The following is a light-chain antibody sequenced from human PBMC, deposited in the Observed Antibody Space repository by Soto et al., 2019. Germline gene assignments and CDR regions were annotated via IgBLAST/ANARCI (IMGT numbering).Light chain of an antibody. Sequence: QSALTQPASVSGSPGQSVTISCTGTSSDFGSYKFVSWYQHHPGKVPKVIIYETSKRPPGVSDRFSGSKSGNTASLTISGLQAEDEADYYCFSFTSTNTHVFGSGTKVTVL. CDR3: FSFTSTNTHV. V-gene: IGLV2-23*01. CDR1: SSDFGSYKF. J-gene: IGLJ1*01. CDR2: ETS.